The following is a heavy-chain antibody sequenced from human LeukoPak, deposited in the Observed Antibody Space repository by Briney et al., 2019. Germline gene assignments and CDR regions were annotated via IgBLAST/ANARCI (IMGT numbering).Heavy chain of an antibody. V-gene: IGHV3-23*01. D-gene: IGHD3-22*01. CDR2: ISGSGGGT. CDR1: GFTFSSYA. J-gene: IGHJ1*01. Sequence: SGRSLRLSCAASGFTFSSYAMSWVRQAPGKGLEWVSAISGSGGGTYYADSVKGRFTFSRDNSKNTLYLQMNSLRAEDTAVYYCARAAYYDSSGYPKYFQHWGQGTLVTVSS. CDR3: ARAAYYDSSGYPKYFQH.